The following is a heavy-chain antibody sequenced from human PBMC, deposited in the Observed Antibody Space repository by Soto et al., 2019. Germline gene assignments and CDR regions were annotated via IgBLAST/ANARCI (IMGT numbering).Heavy chain of an antibody. CDR3: AKAHVMAVAGSTFDY. Sequence: ETLSLTCTVSGYSISIGSYWGWIRQPPGKGPEWIASIYHGGTTFYNPSLKSRVTVSVDKSNNQFSLKLRSVTAADTAVYYCAKAHVMAVAGSTFDYWGHGTLVTVSS. CDR1: GYSISIGSY. D-gene: IGHD6-19*01. V-gene: IGHV4-38-2*02. CDR2: IYHGGTT. J-gene: IGHJ4*01.